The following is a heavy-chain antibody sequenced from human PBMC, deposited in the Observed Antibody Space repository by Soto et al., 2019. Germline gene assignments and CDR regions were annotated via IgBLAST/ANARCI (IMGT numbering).Heavy chain of an antibody. CDR2: ILHDGNNK. J-gene: IGHJ4*02. CDR3: ARSQHSSSLPVFDY. Sequence: LRLSCAASGFTFSNYIMHWVRQAPGKGLEWVAIILHDGNNKYYADSVKGRFTISRDNSKNTLYLQMNSLRAEDTAVYYCARSQHSSSLPVFDYWGQGTLVTVSS. V-gene: IGHV3-30-3*01. D-gene: IGHD6-13*01. CDR1: GFTFSNYI.